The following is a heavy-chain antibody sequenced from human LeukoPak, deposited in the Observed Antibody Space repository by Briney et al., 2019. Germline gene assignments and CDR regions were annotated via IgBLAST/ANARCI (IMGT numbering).Heavy chain of an antibody. D-gene: IGHD3-22*01. CDR2: INPNNGNT. J-gene: IGHJ5*02. CDR1: RYSFTDYY. Sequence: ASVKVSCKASRYSFTDYYLHWVRQAPGQGLEWMGWINPNNGNTNYAQKFQGRVTMTRDTSISTAYMELSRLRSDDTAVYYCARDDSSGYYLGWFDPWGQGTLVTVSS. CDR3: ARDDSSGYYLGWFDP. V-gene: IGHV1-2*02.